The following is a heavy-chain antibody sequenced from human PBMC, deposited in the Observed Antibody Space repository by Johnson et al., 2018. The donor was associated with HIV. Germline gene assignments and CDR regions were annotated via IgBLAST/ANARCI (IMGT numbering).Heavy chain of an antibody. CDR3: AKEDGHLNAFDI. CDR2: VSWKSGSI. Sequence: VQLVESGGGLVQPGRSLRLSCAASGFTFDDYAMHWVRQAPGKGLEWVSGVSWKSGSIGYADSGKGRFTISRDNAKNSLYMQMNRLRAEDTALCYCAKEDGHLNAFDIWGQGTMVIVSS. D-gene: IGHD5-24*01. V-gene: IGHV3-9*01. J-gene: IGHJ3*02. CDR1: GFTFDDYA.